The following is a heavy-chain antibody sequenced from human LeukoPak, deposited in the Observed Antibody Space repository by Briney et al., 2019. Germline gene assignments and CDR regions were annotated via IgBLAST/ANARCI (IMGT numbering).Heavy chain of an antibody. D-gene: IGHD3-22*01. Sequence: SVKVSCKASGGTFSSYAISWVRQAPGQGLEWVGGIIPIFGTANYAQKFQGRVTITADESTSTAYMELSSLRSEDTAVYYCARDLRIGYYDSSVIGAFDIWGQGTMVTVSS. CDR2: IIPIFGTA. V-gene: IGHV1-69*01. CDR1: GGTFSSYA. J-gene: IGHJ3*02. CDR3: ARDLRIGYYDSSVIGAFDI.